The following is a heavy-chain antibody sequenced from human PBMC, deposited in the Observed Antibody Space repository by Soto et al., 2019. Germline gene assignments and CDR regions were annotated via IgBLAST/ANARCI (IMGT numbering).Heavy chain of an antibody. CDR3: ARDLLGYCSGGSCYPFDY. V-gene: IGHV1-69*13. CDR1: GGTFSSYA. D-gene: IGHD2-15*01. J-gene: IGHJ4*02. Sequence: SVKVSCKAFGGTFSSYAISWVRQAPGQGLEWMGGIIPIFGTANYAQKFQGRVTITADESTSTAYMELSSLRSEDTAVYYCARDLLGYCSGGSCYPFDYWGQGTLVTVSS. CDR2: IIPIFGTA.